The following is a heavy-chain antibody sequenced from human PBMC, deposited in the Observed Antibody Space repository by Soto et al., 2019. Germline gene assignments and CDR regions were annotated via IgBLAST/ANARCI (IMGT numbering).Heavy chain of an antibody. D-gene: IGHD2-2*01. Sequence: GGSLRLSCAASGFTFSNYAMNWVRQSPGKGLEWVSGISGGSGDSTFYADSVKGRFTISRDNSKNTLHLQMNSLRTEDTAVYYCAKNQPSWATRAAFDYWGQGTLVTVSS. CDR2: ISGGSGDST. CDR1: GFTFSNYA. J-gene: IGHJ4*02. V-gene: IGHV3-23*01. CDR3: AKNQPSWATRAAFDY.